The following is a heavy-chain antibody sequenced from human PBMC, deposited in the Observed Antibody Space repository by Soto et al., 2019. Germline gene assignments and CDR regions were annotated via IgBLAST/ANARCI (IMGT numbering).Heavy chain of an antibody. CDR3: ARRVGLVLSTIPYFDY. J-gene: IGHJ4*02. D-gene: IGHD2-8*02. Sequence: QLQLQESGPGQVRPSETLALTCIVSGGSISSSSYYWGWIRQPPGKGLEWIGSIYYSGSTYYNPSLKSRVTISVDTSKNQFSLRLRSVTAADTAVYYCARRVGLVLSTIPYFDYWGQGTLVTVSS. V-gene: IGHV4-39*01. CDR2: IYYSGST. CDR1: GGSISSSSYY.